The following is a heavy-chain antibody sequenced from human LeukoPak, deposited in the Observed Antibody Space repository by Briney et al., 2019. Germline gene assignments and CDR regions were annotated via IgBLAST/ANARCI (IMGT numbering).Heavy chain of an antibody. CDR1: GYTFTSYY. D-gene: IGHD3-10*01. CDR2: INPSGGST. CDR3: ARARGDYYGSGSYSPDY. Sequence: ASVKVSCKASGYTFTSYYMHWVRQAPGQGLEWMGIINPSGGSTSYAQKFQGRVTMTRDMSTSTAYMELSSLRSEDTAVYYCARARGDYYGSGSYSPDYWGQGTLVTVSS. J-gene: IGHJ4*02. V-gene: IGHV1-46*01.